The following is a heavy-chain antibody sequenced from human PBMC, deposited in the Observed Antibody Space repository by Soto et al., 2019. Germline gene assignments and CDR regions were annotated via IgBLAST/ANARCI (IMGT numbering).Heavy chain of an antibody. CDR3: ARDLGYYDSSGYLTAQNFDY. V-gene: IGHV1-69*13. Sequence: SVKVSCKASGGTFSSYAISWVRQAPGQGLEWMGGIIPIFGTANYAQKFQGRVTITADESTSTAYMELSSLRSEDTAVYYCARDLGYYDSSGYLTAQNFDYWGQGTLVTVSS. CDR2: IIPIFGTA. J-gene: IGHJ4*02. D-gene: IGHD3-22*01. CDR1: GGTFSSYA.